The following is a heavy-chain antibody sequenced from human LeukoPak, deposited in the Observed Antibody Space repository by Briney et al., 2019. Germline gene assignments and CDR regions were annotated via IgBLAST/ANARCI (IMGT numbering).Heavy chain of an antibody. V-gene: IGHV3-15*01. CDR1: GFTFTNAW. CDR3: ISGFCSSASCYA. J-gene: IGHJ4*02. D-gene: IGHD2-2*01. CDR2: IRRKTDGGTA. Sequence: WGALRLSCEASGFTFTNAWMSRVRQAPGEGLELGGRIRRKTDGGTADYAAPVMGRFTISRDDSNNTLYLQMNSLKTEDTAVYYCISGFCSSASCYAWGRGTLVIVSS.